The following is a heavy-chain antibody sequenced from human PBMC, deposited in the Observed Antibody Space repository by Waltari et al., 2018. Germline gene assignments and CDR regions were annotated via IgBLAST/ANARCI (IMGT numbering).Heavy chain of an antibody. CDR1: GFTVSSNY. CDR2: IYSGGST. V-gene: IGHV3-53*01. J-gene: IGHJ1*01. Sequence: EVQLVESGGGLIQPGGSLRLSCAASGFTVSSNYMSWVRKAPGKGLEWVSVIYSGGSTYYADSVKGRFTISRDNSKNTLYLQMNSLRAEDTAVYYCARAPSTGKGGYFQHWGQGTLVTVSS. D-gene: IGHD4-17*01. CDR3: ARAPSTGKGGYFQH.